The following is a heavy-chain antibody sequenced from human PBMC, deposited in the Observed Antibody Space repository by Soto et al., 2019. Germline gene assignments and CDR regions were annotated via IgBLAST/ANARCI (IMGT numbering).Heavy chain of an antibody. V-gene: IGHV1-69*06. D-gene: IGHD6-19*01. CDR1: GGTFGSYA. J-gene: IGHJ6*02. CDR2: IIPIFGTA. Sequence: GASVKVSCKASGGTFGSYAISWVRQAPGQGLEWMGGIIPIFGTANYAQKFQGRVTITADKSTSTAYMELSSLRSEDTAVYYCASSSGLLRKYGMDVWGQGTTVTVSS. CDR3: ASSSGLLRKYGMDV.